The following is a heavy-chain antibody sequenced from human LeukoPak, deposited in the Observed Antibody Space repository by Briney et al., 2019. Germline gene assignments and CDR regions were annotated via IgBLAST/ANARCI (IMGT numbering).Heavy chain of an antibody. Sequence: GRSLRLSCAASGFTFSSYGMHWVRQAPGKGLEWVAVMSFDGSHIYYADSVKGRFTISRDNSNNTLFLQMNSLNADDTAVYYCARGGTYYYQYYYMDVWGKGTTVTVSS. D-gene: IGHD3-16*01. V-gene: IGHV3-30*19. CDR1: GFTFSSYG. CDR2: MSFDGSHI. J-gene: IGHJ6*03. CDR3: ARGGTYYYQYYYMDV.